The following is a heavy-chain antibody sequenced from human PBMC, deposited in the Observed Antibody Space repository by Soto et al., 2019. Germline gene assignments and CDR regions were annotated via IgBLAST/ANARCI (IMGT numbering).Heavy chain of an antibody. Sequence: GGSLRLSCAASGFTFSSYAMSWVRQAPGKGLEWVSAISGSGGSTYYADSVKGRFTISRDNSKNTLYLQMNSLRAEDTAVYYCAKGIVGANRLDYYYGMDVWGQGTTVTVSS. CDR2: ISGSGGST. CDR1: GFTFSSYA. V-gene: IGHV3-23*01. CDR3: AKGIVGANRLDYYYGMDV. D-gene: IGHD1-26*01. J-gene: IGHJ6*02.